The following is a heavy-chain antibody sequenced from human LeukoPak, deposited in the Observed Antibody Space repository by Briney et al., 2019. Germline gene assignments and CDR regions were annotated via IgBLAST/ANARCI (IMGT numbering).Heavy chain of an antibody. CDR3: ATEYGGNSAGDY. D-gene: IGHD4-23*01. J-gene: IGHJ4*02. Sequence: SETLSLTCTVSGGSISSYYWSWIRQPPGKGLGWIGYIYHSGSTNYNPSLKSRVTISVDTSKNQFSLKLSSVTAADTAVYYCATEYGGNSAGDYWGQGTLVTVSS. V-gene: IGHV4-59*08. CDR2: IYHSGST. CDR1: GGSISSYY.